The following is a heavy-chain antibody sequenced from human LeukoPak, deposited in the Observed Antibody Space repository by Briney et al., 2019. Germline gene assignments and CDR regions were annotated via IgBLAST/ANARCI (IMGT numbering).Heavy chain of an antibody. CDR3: ARGNIDQGVWYYDSSGYYSDY. J-gene: IGHJ4*02. V-gene: IGHV4-59*01. Sequence: SETLSLTCTVSGGSISSYYWSWIRQPPGKGLEWIGYIYYSGSTNYNPSLKSRVTISVDTSKNQFSLKLSSVTAADTAVYYCARGNIDQGVWYYDSSGYYSDYWGQGTLVTVSS. CDR1: GGSISSYY. CDR2: IYYSGST. D-gene: IGHD3-22*01.